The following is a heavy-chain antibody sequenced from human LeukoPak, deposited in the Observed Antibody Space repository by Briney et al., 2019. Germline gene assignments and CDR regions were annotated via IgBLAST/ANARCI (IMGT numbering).Heavy chain of an antibody. V-gene: IGHV3-21*01. CDR3: ARLVLYDSSAYCFDY. CDR2: ISSSSSYI. J-gene: IGHJ4*02. D-gene: IGHD3-22*01. Sequence: GSLRLSXAASGFTFSSYSMNWVRQAPGKGLEWVSSISSSSSYIYYADSVKGRFTISRDNAKNSLYLQMNSLRAEDTAVYYCARLVLYDSSAYCFDYWGQGTLVTVSS. CDR1: GFTFSSYS.